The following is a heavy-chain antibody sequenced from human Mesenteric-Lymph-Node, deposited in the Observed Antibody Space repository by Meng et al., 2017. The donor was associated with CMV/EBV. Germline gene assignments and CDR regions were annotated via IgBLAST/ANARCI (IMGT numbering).Heavy chain of an antibody. J-gene: IGHJ6*02. Sequence: SETLSLTCTVSGYSVSSGYYWGWIRQPPGKGLEWIGSIYYSGTTYYNPSLKSRVTISVDTSKNQFSLKLSSVTAADTAVYYCARYDLTPYYYYGMDVWGQGTTVTVSS. CDR2: IYYSGTT. CDR1: GYSVSSGYY. V-gene: IGHV4-38-2*02. D-gene: IGHD3-3*01. CDR3: ARYDLTPYYYYGMDV.